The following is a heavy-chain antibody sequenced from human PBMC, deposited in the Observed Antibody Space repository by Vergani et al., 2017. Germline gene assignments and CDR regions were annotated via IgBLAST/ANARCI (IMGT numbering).Heavy chain of an antibody. Sequence: EVQLVESGGGLVKPGGSLRLSCAASGFTFSSYSMNWVRQAPGKGLEWVSSISSSSSYIYYADSVKGRFTISRDNAKNSLYLQMNSLRAEDTAVYYCAKIVVVPAATFDASDIWGQGTMVTVSS. CDR2: ISSSSSYI. CDR3: AKIVVVPAATFDASDI. CDR1: GFTFSSYS. J-gene: IGHJ3*02. V-gene: IGHV3-21*01. D-gene: IGHD2-2*01.